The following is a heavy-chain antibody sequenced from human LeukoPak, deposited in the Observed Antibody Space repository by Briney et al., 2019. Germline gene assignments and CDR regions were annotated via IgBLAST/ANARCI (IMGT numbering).Heavy chain of an antibody. CDR1: GFTFDDYA. D-gene: IGHD6-19*01. J-gene: IGHJ4*02. CDR3: AKDISVLRIAVAGRAFDY. CDR2: ISWNSGSI. V-gene: IGHV3-9*01. Sequence: PGRSLRLSCAASGFTFDDYAMHWVRHAPGKGLEWVSGISWNSGSIGYADSVKGRFTISRDNAKNSLYLQMNSLRAEDTALYYCAKDISVLRIAVAGRAFDYWGQGTLVTVSS.